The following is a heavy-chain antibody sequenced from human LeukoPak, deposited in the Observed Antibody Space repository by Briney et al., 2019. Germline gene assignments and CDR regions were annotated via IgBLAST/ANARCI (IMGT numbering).Heavy chain of an antibody. CDR3: ARGFPTYYHGSGSSGFDY. D-gene: IGHD3-10*01. Sequence: ASVKVSCKASGYTFTSYDINWVRQATGQGVEWMGWMNPNSVNKGYAQKFQGRVPMTRTTSISTAYMELSSLRSKDTAVYYCARGFPTYYHGSGSSGFDYWGQGTLVTVSS. CDR2: MNPNSVNK. J-gene: IGHJ4*02. V-gene: IGHV1-8*01. CDR1: GYTFTSYD.